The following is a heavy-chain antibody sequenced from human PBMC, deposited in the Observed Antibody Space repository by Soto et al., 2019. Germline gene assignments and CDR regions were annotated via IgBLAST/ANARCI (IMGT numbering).Heavy chain of an antibody. CDR3: ATGPIVVVPALVDY. CDR1: GFTFSSYS. J-gene: IGHJ4*02. V-gene: IGHV3-21*01. CDR2: ISSSSSYI. D-gene: IGHD2-2*01. Sequence: GGSLRLSCAASGFTFSSYSMNWVRQAPGKGLEWVSSISSSSSYIYYADSVKGRFTISRDNAKNSLYLQMNSLRAEDTAVYYCATGPIVVVPALVDYWGQGTLVTVSS.